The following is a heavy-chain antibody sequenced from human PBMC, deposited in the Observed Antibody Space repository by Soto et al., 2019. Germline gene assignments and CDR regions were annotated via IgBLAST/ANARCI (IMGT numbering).Heavy chain of an antibody. CDR3: AKDRVPGAYGHYYGMDV. D-gene: IGHD6-19*01. Sequence: AGGSLRLSCAVSGFTFNNSGMHWIRQAPGKGLEWVAVISFDGSETYYADSMKGRFTISRDNSKNMLQLQMNSLRAEDTAIYYCAKDRVPGAYGHYYGMDVWGQGTTVTVYS. V-gene: IGHV3-30*18. CDR1: GFTFNNSG. J-gene: IGHJ6*02. CDR2: ISFDGSET.